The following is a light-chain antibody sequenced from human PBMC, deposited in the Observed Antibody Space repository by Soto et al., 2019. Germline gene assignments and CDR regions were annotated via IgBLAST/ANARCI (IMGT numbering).Light chain of an antibody. Sequence: QSVLTQPPSVSWAPGQRVTISCTGSSSNIGAGYDVHWYQQLPGTAPKLLIYGNNNRPSGVPDRFSGSKSGTSASLAITGLQAEDEADYYCQSYDSSLSNWVFGGGTKLTVL. CDR1: SSNIGAGYD. CDR2: GNN. J-gene: IGLJ3*02. CDR3: QSYDSSLSNWV. V-gene: IGLV1-40*01.